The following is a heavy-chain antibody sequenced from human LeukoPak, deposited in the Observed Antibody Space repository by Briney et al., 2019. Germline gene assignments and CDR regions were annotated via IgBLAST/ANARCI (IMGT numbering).Heavy chain of an antibody. CDR2: ISYDGSNK. Sequence: GRSLRLSCAASGFTFSSYAMHWVRQAPGKGLEWVAVISYDGSNKYYADSVKGRFTISRDNSKNTLYLQMNSLRAEDTAVYYCARGEWRDDYFTLFDYWGQGTLVTVSS. D-gene: IGHD2/OR15-2a*01. J-gene: IGHJ4*02. V-gene: IGHV3-30-3*01. CDR3: ARGEWRDDYFTLFDY. CDR1: GFTFSSYA.